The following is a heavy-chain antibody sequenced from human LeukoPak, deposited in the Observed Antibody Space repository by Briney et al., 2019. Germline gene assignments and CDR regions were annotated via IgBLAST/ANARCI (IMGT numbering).Heavy chain of an antibody. CDR1: GGTFSSYA. CDR2: IIPIFGTA. CDR3: ARAATYSSSWSKFDY. Sequence: TSVKVSCKASGGTFSSYAISWVRQAPGQGLEWMGGIIPIFGTANYAQKFQGRVTITADESTSTAYMELSSLRPEDTAVYYCARAATYSSSWSKFDYWGQGTLVTVSS. D-gene: IGHD6-13*01. V-gene: IGHV1-69*13. J-gene: IGHJ4*02.